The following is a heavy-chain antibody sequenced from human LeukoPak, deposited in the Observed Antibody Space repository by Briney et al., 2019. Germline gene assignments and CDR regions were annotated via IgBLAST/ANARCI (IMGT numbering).Heavy chain of an antibody. CDR2: VYYSGST. CDR3: ARGGDQWL. CDR1: GGSISYYY. D-gene: IGHD6-19*01. V-gene: IGHV4-59*01. Sequence: PSETLSLTCTVSGGSISYYYWSWIRQPPGKGLEWIGYVYYSGSTNYNPSLKSRVAISVDTSKNQFSLTLRSVSAADTAVYYCARGGDQWLWGQGSLVTVSS. J-gene: IGHJ4*02.